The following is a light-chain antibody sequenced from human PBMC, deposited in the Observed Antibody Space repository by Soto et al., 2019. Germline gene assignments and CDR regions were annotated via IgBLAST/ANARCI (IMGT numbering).Light chain of an antibody. CDR1: QSVSSY. CDR3: QPRRHWPTLT. CDR2: DAS. J-gene: IGKJ4*01. Sequence: EIVLTQSPATLSLSPGERATLSCRASQSVSSYLAWYQQKPGQAPRLLIYDASNRATGIPARFSGSGSGTDFTLTISSLEPEDFAVYYCQPRRHWPTLTFGGGTKVEIK. V-gene: IGKV3-11*01.